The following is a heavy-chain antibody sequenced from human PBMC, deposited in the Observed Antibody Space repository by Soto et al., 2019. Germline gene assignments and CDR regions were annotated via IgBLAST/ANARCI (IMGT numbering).Heavy chain of an antibody. CDR1: GGSISSCDYY. D-gene: IGHD3-22*01. J-gene: IGHJ5*01. Sequence: SETPSLTFTVSGGSISSCDYYWSWILQPPGKGLEWIGYIYYSGSTYYNPSLKSRVTISVDTSKNQFSLKLSSVTAADTAVHYCARGSSYYYDSSGYSWFDPWGQGTLLTVSS. V-gene: IGHV4-30-4*01. CDR3: ARGSSYYYDSSGYSWFDP. CDR2: IYYSGST.